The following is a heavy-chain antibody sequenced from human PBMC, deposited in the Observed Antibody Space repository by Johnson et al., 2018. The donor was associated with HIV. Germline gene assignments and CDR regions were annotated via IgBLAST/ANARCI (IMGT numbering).Heavy chain of an antibody. Sequence: VQLVESGGGLVQPGGSLRLSCAASGFTFSSYAMTWVRQAPGKGLEWVSAISGSGGSTYYADSVKGRFTIPRDNSKNTLYLQMNSLRAEDKAVYYCARSGAASIAARGDAFDIWGQGTMVIVSS. J-gene: IGHJ3*02. CDR1: GFTFSSYA. CDR2: ISGSGGST. D-gene: IGHD6-6*01. V-gene: IGHV3-23*04. CDR3: ARSGAASIAARGDAFDI.